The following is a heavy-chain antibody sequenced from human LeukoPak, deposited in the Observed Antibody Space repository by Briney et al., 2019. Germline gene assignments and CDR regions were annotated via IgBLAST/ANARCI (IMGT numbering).Heavy chain of an antibody. CDR2: ISRSSRPI. J-gene: IGHJ4*02. CDR1: GFTFSDYN. V-gene: IGHV3-48*04. Sequence: PGGFLRLSCAASGFTFSDYNMNWVRQAPGKGLEWVSYISRSSRPIYYADSVKGRFTISRDNAKNSLYLQMNSLRAEDTAVYYCARLGSYGLDYFDYWGQGTLVTVSS. CDR3: ARLGSYGLDYFDY. D-gene: IGHD5-18*01.